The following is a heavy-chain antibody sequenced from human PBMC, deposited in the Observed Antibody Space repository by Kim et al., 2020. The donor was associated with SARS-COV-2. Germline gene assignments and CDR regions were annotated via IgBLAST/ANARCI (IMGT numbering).Heavy chain of an antibody. CDR3: ARGPVMVRGSRRPIDY. J-gene: IGHJ4*02. V-gene: IGHV4-34*01. CDR1: GGSFSGYY. Sequence: SETLSLTCAVYGGSFSGYYWSWIRQPPGKGLEWIGEINHSGSTNYNPSLKSRVTISVDTSKNQFSLKLSSVTAADTAVYYCARGPVMVRGSRRPIDYWGQGTLVTVSS. D-gene: IGHD3-10*01. CDR2: INHSGST.